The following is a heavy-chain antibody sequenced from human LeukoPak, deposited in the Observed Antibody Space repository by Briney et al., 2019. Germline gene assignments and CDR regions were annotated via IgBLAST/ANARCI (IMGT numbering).Heavy chain of an antibody. J-gene: IGHJ2*01. Sequence: SETLSLTCTVSGGSISSYYWSWIRQPAGKGVEWIGRIDTSGNTNYKPSLKSRVTISVDTSKNQFSLKLSSVTAADTAVYYCARVSSSWYQDWYFDLWGRGTLVTVSS. CDR2: IDTSGNT. V-gene: IGHV4-4*07. CDR3: ARVSSSWYQDWYFDL. CDR1: GGSISSYY. D-gene: IGHD6-13*01.